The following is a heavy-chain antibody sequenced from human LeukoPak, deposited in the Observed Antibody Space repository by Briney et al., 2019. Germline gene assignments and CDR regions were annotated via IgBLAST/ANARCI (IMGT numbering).Heavy chain of an antibody. Sequence: TSETLSLTCTVSGDSISSYYWSWIRQPPGKGLEWIGYIYYSGSTNYNPSLKSRVTISVDTSKNQFSLKLSSVTAADTAVYYCARDLGGSYYFDYWGQGTLVTVSS. CDR1: GDSISSYY. CDR2: IYYSGST. CDR3: ARDLGGSYYFDY. V-gene: IGHV4-59*01. D-gene: IGHD1-26*01. J-gene: IGHJ4*02.